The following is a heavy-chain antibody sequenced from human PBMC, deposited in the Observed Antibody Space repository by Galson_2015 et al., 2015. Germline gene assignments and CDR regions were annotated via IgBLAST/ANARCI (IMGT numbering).Heavy chain of an antibody. V-gene: IGHV3-23*01. CDR1: GFTFSSSS. Sequence: PRLSCAASGFTFSSSSMNWVRQAPGKGMEWVSALSHTGSSIYYADSVKGRFTISRDNSKNTLYLHLNSLRADDTAVYYCAKDRRAVVMSAIDYWGQGTQVTVSS. J-gene: IGHJ4*02. CDR3: AKDRRAVVMSAIDY. CDR2: LSHTGSSI. D-gene: IGHD2-21*02.